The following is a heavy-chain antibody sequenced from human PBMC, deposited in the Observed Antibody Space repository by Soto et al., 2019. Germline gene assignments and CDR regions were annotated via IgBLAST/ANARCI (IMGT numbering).Heavy chain of an antibody. J-gene: IGHJ6*03. D-gene: IGHD3-16*01. Sequence: QVQLQQWGAGLLKPSETLSLTCAVYGGSFNNYFWSWLCHPPGKGLEWIGELSESGNTNQNASLKSRVTISVDTSTNQFSLKLSSVTAADTAVYYCARVLFQLLSNYDNYYSYMDVWGKGTPVTVSS. CDR2: LSESGNT. CDR3: ARVLFQLLSNYDNYYSYMDV. V-gene: IGHV4-34*01. CDR1: GGSFNNYF.